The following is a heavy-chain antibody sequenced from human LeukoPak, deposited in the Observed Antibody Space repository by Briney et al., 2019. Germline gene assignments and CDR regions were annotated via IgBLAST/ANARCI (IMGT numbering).Heavy chain of an antibody. D-gene: IGHD2-21*01. Sequence: PPGMSLRLSCAASGFTFSTYGMHWVRQAPGKGREWVAVISYDGSNEYYADSVKGRFTISRDNSKNTLYLQMSSLRAEDTAVYYCAKEFNRGLPDYWGQGTLVTVPS. CDR1: GFTFSTYG. V-gene: IGHV3-30*18. CDR2: ISYDGSNE. CDR3: AKEFNRGLPDY. J-gene: IGHJ4*02.